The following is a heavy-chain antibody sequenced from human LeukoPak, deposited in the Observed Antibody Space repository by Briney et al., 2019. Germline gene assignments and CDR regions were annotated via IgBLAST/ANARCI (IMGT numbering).Heavy chain of an antibody. CDR1: GFTFSSYA. CDR3: AKDFPSGRQPGGRTY. Sequence: GGSLRLSCAASGFTFSSYAMSWVRQGPGKGLEWVSSIGGSGGSTNYADSVMGRFTICRDNSKNTLSLQMNSLRAEDTAVYYCAKDFPSGRQPGGRTYWGQGTLVTASS. D-gene: IGHD2-15*01. J-gene: IGHJ4*02. V-gene: IGHV3-23*01. CDR2: IGGSGGST.